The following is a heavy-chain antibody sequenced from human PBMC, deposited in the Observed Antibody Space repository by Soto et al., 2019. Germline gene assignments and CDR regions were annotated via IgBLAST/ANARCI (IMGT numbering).Heavy chain of an antibody. CDR2: IISIFGAP. CDR3: SRGLQDTGTARFDP. Sequence: SVKVSCKASGGTFSYYGISWVRQAPGQGLEWMGGIISIFGAPNYAQRFQGRVTITADDSTSTVYLELSSLRSEDTAVYYCSRGLQDTGTARFDPWGQGTRVTVSS. V-gene: IGHV1-69*13. CDR1: GGTFSYYG. D-gene: IGHD4-17*01. J-gene: IGHJ5*02.